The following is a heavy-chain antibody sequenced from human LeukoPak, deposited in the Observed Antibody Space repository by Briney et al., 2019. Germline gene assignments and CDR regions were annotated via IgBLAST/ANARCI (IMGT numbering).Heavy chain of an antibody. CDR3: ASPPPGVVVTATGFYYFDY. CDR2: IIPIFGTA. Sequence: GASVKVSCKASGGTFSSYAISWVRQAPGQGLEWMGGIIPIFGTANYAQKFQGRVTITADESTSTAYMELSSLRSEDTAVYYCASPPPGVVVTATGFYYFDYWGQGTLVTVSS. J-gene: IGHJ4*02. V-gene: IGHV1-69*13. CDR1: GGTFSSYA. D-gene: IGHD2-21*02.